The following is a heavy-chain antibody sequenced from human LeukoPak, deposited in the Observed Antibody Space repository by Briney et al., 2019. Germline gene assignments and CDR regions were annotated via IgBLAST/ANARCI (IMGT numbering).Heavy chain of an antibody. J-gene: IGHJ4*02. Sequence: ASETLSLTCTVSGGSISTFYWSWVRQAPGKGLEWVSFIYSDNTHYSDSVKGRFTISRDNSKNTLYLQMNSLRAEDTAVYYCARRAGAYSHPYDYWGQGTLVTVSS. CDR1: GGSISTFY. D-gene: IGHD4/OR15-4a*01. V-gene: IGHV3-53*01. CDR3: ARRAGAYSHPYDY. CDR2: IYSDNT.